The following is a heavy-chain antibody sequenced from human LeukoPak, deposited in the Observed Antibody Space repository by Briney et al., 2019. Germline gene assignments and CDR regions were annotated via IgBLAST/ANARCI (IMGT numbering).Heavy chain of an antibody. CDR3: ARGIAAAGSFDY. V-gene: IGHV3-48*03. CDR1: GFTFSSDE. Sequence: GSLRLSCAASGFTFSSDEMNWVRQAPGKGLEWVPYISSSGSTIYYADSVKGRFTISRDNAKNSLYLQMNSLRAEDTAVYYCARGIAAAGSFDYWGQGTLVTVSS. J-gene: IGHJ4*02. D-gene: IGHD6-13*01. CDR2: ISSSGSTI.